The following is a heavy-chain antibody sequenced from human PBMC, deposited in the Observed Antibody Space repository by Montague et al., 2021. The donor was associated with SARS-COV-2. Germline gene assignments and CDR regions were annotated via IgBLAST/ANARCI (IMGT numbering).Heavy chain of an antibody. Sequence: SETLSLTCRVSGDSISDYYGSWIRQSGGKGLEWIGRIYSRGGTNYNPSLKSRVTMSVDTSKKQFSLKLNSVTAADTAFYYCAIAGYSSNWDNWIDPWGHGTMVTVSS. CDR3: AIAGYSSNWDNWIDP. V-gene: IGHV4-4*07. J-gene: IGHJ5*02. D-gene: IGHD6-13*01. CDR2: IYSRGGT. CDR1: GDSISDYY.